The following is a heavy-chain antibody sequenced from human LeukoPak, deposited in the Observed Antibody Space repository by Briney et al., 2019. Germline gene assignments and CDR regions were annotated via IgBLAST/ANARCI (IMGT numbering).Heavy chain of an antibody. CDR1: GFTFSDYY. D-gene: IGHD6-13*01. Sequence: GGSLRLSCAASGFTFSDYYMSWIRQAPGKGLEWVSYISSSGSTIYYADSVKGRFTISRDNAKNSLYLQMNSLRAEDTAVYYCARDESKKRPGIAAAAPFDYWGQGTLVTVSS. V-gene: IGHV3-11*01. CDR2: ISSSGSTI. J-gene: IGHJ4*02. CDR3: ARDESKKRPGIAAAAPFDY.